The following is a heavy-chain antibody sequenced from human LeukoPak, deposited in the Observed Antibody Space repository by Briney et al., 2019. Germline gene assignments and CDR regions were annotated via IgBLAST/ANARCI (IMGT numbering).Heavy chain of an antibody. J-gene: IGHJ6*02. D-gene: IGHD3-10*01. CDR2: INHSGST. Sequence: SETLSLTCAVYGGSFSGYYWSWIRQPPGKGLEWIGEINHSGSTNYNLSLKSRVTISVDTSKNQFSLKLSSVTAADTAVYYCARGPPILLWFGELPYYYYGMDVWGQGTTVTVSS. CDR1: GGSFSGYY. CDR3: ARGPPILLWFGELPYYYYGMDV. V-gene: IGHV4-34*01.